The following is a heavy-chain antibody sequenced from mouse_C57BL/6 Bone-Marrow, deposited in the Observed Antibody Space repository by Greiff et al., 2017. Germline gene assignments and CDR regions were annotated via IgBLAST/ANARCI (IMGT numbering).Heavy chain of an antibody. CDR2: IDPSDSYT. J-gene: IGHJ3*01. CDR1: GYTFTSYW. Sequence: VQLQQPGAELVMPGASVKLSCKASGYTFTSYWMHWVKQRPGQGLEWIGEIDPSDSYTNYNQKFKGKSTLTVDQSSSTAYMQLSSLTSEDSAVYYCARSFYYYGSSPWFAYWGQGTLVTVSA. CDR3: ARSFYYYGSSPWFAY. D-gene: IGHD1-1*01. V-gene: IGHV1-69*01.